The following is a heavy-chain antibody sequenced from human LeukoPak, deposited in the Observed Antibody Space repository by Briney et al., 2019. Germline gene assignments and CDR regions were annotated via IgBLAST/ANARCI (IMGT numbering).Heavy chain of an antibody. CDR1: GFTFSTYA. CDR3: AKEEPMFP. J-gene: IGHJ5*02. Sequence: GGSLRLSCAASGFTFSTYAMSWVRQGPARGLEWVSSIRGNGETFYADSVRGRCTLSSDSFRNTVYLQLNNLRVEDTAIYYCAKEEPMFPWGQGTLVTVSS. V-gene: IGHV3-23*01. D-gene: IGHD3-10*02. CDR2: IRGNGET.